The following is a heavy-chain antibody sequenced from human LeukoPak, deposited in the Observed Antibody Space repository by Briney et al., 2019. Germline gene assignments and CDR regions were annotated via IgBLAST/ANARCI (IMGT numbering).Heavy chain of an antibody. CDR3: ARDDGIAAYYYGMDV. D-gene: IGHD1-14*01. J-gene: IGHJ6*02. CDR2: IYTSGST. CDR1: GGSISSYY. V-gene: IGHV4-4*07. Sequence: NPSETLSLTCTVSGGSISSYYWSWIRQPAGKGLERIGRIYTSGSTNYNPSLKSRVTMSVDTSKNQFSLKLSSVTAADTAVYYCARDDGIAAYYYGMDVWGQGTTVTVSS.